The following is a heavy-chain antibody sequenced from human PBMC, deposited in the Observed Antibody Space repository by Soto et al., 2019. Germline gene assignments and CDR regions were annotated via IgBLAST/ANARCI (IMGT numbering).Heavy chain of an antibody. CDR3: ARAISDFWSGYYEVMPQNHMDV. J-gene: IGHJ6*03. Sequence: SETLSLTCTVSGGSISSYYWSWIGQPPGKGLEWIGYIYYSGSTNYNPSLKSRVAISVDTSKNQFSLKLSSVTAADTAVYYCARAISDFWSGYYEVMPQNHMDVWGKGTTVTVSS. CDR1: GGSISSYY. V-gene: IGHV4-59*01. D-gene: IGHD3-3*01. CDR2: IYYSGST.